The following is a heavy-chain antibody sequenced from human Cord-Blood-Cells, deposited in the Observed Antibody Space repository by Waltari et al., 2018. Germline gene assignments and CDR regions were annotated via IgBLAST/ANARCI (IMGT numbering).Heavy chain of an antibody. CDR1: GGSFSGYY. J-gene: IGHJ4*02. CDR2: INHSGST. V-gene: IGHV4-34*01. Sequence: QVQLQQWGAGLLKPSETLSLTCAVYGGSFSGYYWSWIRQPPGKGLGWIGEINHSGSTNYNPALKSRVTISVDTSKNQFSLKLSSVTDADTAVYYCARGLQLLWFGEFDYWGQGTLVTVSS. CDR3: ARGLQLLWFGEFDY. D-gene: IGHD3-10*01.